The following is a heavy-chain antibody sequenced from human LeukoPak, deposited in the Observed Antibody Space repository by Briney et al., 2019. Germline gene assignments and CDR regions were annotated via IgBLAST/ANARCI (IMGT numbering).Heavy chain of an antibody. CDR3: ARDSSCYQ. CDR2: IKEDGSEK. V-gene: IGHV3-7*01. CDR1: GFAFSTYW. J-gene: IGHJ4*02. Sequence: GGSLRLSCAASGFAFSTYWMSWVRQAPGKGLEWVANIKEDGSEKYYGDSVKGRFTISRDNAKNSLYLEMNSLRVEDTAVYYCARDSSCYQWGQGTLVTVSS. D-gene: IGHD3-22*01.